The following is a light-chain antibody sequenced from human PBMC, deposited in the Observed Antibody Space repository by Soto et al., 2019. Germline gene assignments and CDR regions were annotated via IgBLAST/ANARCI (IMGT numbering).Light chain of an antibody. Sequence: EIAMTQPPATLSVSPGERATLSCTAGQSVCSTFARYQQKPGKVPRLLIYGASTRATGIPARFSGSGSGTEFILTISSLQSEDFAVYYCQEYNNWHPVTFGGGTEVDI. J-gene: IGKJ4*01. CDR1: QSVCST. CDR3: QEYNNWHPVT. CDR2: GAS. V-gene: IGKV3-15*01.